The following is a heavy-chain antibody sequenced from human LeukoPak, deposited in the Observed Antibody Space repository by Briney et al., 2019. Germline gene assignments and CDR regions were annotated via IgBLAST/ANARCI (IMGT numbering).Heavy chain of an antibody. D-gene: IGHD3-22*01. CDR3: ARDTPSYDSSGYYYVTFGY. CDR2: ISAYNGNT. Sequence: GASVKVSCKASGYTFTSYGISWVRQAPGQGLEWMGWISAYNGNTNYAQKLQGRVTMTTDTSTSTAYMELRSLRSDDTAVYYCARDTPSYDSSGYYYVTFGYWGQGTLVTVSS. V-gene: IGHV1-18*01. J-gene: IGHJ4*02. CDR1: GYTFTSYG.